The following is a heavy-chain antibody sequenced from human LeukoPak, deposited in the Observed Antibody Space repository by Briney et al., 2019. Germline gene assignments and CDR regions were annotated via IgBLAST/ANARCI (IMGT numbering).Heavy chain of an antibody. V-gene: IGHV4-4*07. CDR3: ARGLGYSYGYYYYYYYMDV. Sequence: SETLSLTCTVSGDSISSYYWSWIRQPAGKGLEWIGRINSRGSSNYSPSLKSRVTMSVDTSKNQFSLKVSSVTAADTAVYYCARGLGYSYGYYYYYYYMDVWGKGTTVTVSS. J-gene: IGHJ6*03. CDR2: INSRGSS. CDR1: GDSISSYY. D-gene: IGHD5-18*01.